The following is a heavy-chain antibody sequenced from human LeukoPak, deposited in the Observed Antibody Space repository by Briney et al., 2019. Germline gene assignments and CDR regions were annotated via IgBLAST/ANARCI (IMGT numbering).Heavy chain of an antibody. CDR3: ARVSSRSYYLHY. J-gene: IGHJ4*02. CDR2: ISSDGSDK. CDR1: GFTFSSYG. V-gene: IGHV3-30*03. Sequence: GGSLRLSCAASGFTFSSYGMHWVRQAPGKGLEWVAVISSDGSDKYYADSVKGRFTISRDNAKNSLYLQMNSLRAEDTAVYYCARVSSRSYYLHYWGQGTLVTVSS. D-gene: IGHD1-26*01.